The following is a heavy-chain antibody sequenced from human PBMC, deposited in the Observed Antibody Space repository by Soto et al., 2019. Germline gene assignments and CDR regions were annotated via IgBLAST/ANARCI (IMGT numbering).Heavy chain of an antibody. Sequence: GGSLRLSCTASGFTFGDYAMSWFRQAPGKGLEWVGFIRSKAYGGTTEYAASVKGRFTISRDDSKSIAYLQMNSLKTEDTAVYYCTRVGITMIVVASEDAFDIWGQGTMVTVSS. V-gene: IGHV3-49*03. D-gene: IGHD3-22*01. CDR1: GFTFGDYA. CDR3: TRVGITMIVVASEDAFDI. J-gene: IGHJ3*02. CDR2: IRSKAYGGTT.